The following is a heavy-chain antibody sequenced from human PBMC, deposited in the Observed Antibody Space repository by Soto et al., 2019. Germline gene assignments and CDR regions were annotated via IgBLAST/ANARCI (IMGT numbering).Heavy chain of an antibody. CDR3: AREEDGDYAIDY. J-gene: IGHJ4*02. D-gene: IGHD4-17*01. CDR1: GGTFSSYA. CDR2: IIPIFGTA. V-gene: IGHV1-69*01. Sequence: QVQLVQSGAEVKKPGSSVKVSCKASGGTFSSYAISWVRQAPGQGLEWMGGIIPIFGTANYAQKFQGRVXXXXXXXXSTAYMELSSLRSEDTAVYYCAREEDGDYAIDYWGQGTLVTVSS.